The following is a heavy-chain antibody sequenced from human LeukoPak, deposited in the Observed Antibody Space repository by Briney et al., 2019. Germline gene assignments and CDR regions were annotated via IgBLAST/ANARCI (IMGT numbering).Heavy chain of an antibody. CDR2: IVVGSGNT. V-gene: IGHV1-58*02. D-gene: IGHD1-26*01. CDR3: AADRWVGATTFDY. Sequence: SVKVSCKASGFTFTSSAMQWVRQARGQGLEWIGWIVVGSGNTNYAQKFQERVTITRDMSTSTAYMELSSLRSEDTAVYYCAADRWVGATTFDYWGQGTLVTVSS. CDR1: GFTFTSSA. J-gene: IGHJ4*02.